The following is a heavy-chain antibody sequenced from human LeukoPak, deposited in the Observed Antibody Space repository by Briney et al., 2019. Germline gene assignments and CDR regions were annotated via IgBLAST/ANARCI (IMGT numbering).Heavy chain of an antibody. J-gene: IGHJ3*02. CDR2: ISGSGGST. CDR3: AKESWGEGAFDI. CDR1: GFTFSSYA. V-gene: IGHV3-23*01. D-gene: IGHD3-16*01. Sequence: GGSLRLSCAASGFTFSSYAMGWVRQAPGKGLEWVSGISGSGGSTYYADSVKGRFTISRDNSKNTLYLQMNSLRAEDTAVYYCAKESWGEGAFDIWGQGTMVTVSS.